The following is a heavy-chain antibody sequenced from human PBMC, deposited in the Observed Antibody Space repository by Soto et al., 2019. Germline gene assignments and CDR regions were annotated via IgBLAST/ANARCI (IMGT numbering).Heavy chain of an antibody. D-gene: IGHD3-22*01. J-gene: IGHJ6*02. V-gene: IGHV1-18*01. CDR3: ARGGYYDSSGSRDYHYYGMKV. CDR1: GYTFSSYG. CDR2: ISPYNDDT. Sequence: ASVKVSCKASGYTFSSYGISWVRQAPGQGLEWLGWISPYNDDTKYAQKVQGRVFMTTDTSSKTAYLDLRSLRSDDTAVYYCARGGYYDSSGSRDYHYYGMKVWGQGTTVTVSS.